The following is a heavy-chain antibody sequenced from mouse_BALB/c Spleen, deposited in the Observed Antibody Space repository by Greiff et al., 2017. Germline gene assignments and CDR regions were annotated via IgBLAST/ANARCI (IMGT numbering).Heavy chain of an antibody. J-gene: IGHJ2*01. CDR3: AREGGNYVNYFDY. Sequence: VMLVESGPGLVAPSQSLSITCTVSGFSLTSYGVHWVRQPPGKGLEWLGVIWAGGSTNYNSALMSRLSISKDNSKSQVFLKMNSLQTDDTAMYYCAREGGNYVNYFDYWGQGTTLTVSS. V-gene: IGHV2-9*02. CDR2: IWAGGST. CDR1: GFSLTSYG. D-gene: IGHD2-1*01.